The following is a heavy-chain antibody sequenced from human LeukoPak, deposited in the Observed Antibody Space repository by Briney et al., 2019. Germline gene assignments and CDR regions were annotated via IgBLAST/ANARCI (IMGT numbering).Heavy chain of an antibody. Sequence: SETLSLTCAVYGGSFSGYYWSWIRQPPGKGLEWIGEINHSGSTNYNPSLKSRVTISVDTSKNQFSLKLSSVTAADTAVYYCARDRGRDGYNSLGAYYFDYWGQGTLVTVSS. CDR2: INHSGST. J-gene: IGHJ4*02. V-gene: IGHV4-34*01. CDR1: GGSFSGYY. D-gene: IGHD5-24*01. CDR3: ARDRGRDGYNSLGAYYFDY.